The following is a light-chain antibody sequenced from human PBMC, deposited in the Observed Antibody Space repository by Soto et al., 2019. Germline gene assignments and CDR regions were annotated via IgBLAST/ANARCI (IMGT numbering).Light chain of an antibody. CDR1: SSNIGAGYD. J-gene: IGLJ2*01. CDR2: GNN. CDR3: QSYDSSLSGVV. V-gene: IGLV1-40*01. Sequence: QSVLTQPPSVSGGPGQRVTISCIGSSSNIGAGYDVHWYQQLPGTAPKLLVYGNNNRPSGVPDRFSGSKSGTSASLAISGLQAEDEADYCCQSYDSSLSGVVFGGGTKLTVL.